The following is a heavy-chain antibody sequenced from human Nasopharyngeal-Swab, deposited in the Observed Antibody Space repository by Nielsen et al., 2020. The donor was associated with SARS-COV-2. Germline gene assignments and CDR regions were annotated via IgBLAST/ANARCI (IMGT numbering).Heavy chain of an antibody. CDR2: IYYSGST. CDR3: ASLKVGITIFGVVTDRLLDY. Sequence: WIRQPPGKGLEWIGYIYYSGSTYYNPSLKSRVTISLDTSKNQFSLKLSSVTAADTAVYYCASLKVGITIFGVVTDRLLDYWGQGTLVTVSS. J-gene: IGHJ4*02. V-gene: IGHV4-30-4*01. D-gene: IGHD3-3*01.